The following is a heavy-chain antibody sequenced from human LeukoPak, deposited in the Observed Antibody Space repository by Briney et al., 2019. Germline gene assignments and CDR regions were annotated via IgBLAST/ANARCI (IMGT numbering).Heavy chain of an antibody. CDR1: GGSFSGYY. V-gene: IGHV4-34*01. Sequence: PSETLSLTCAVYGGSFSGYYWSWIRQPPGKWLEWIGEINHSGSTNYNPSLKSRVTISVDTSKNQFSLKLSSVTAADTAVYYCARSDCWYAFDIWGQGTMVTVSS. J-gene: IGHJ3*02. CDR2: INHSGST. CDR3: ARSDCWYAFDI. D-gene: IGHD6-13*01.